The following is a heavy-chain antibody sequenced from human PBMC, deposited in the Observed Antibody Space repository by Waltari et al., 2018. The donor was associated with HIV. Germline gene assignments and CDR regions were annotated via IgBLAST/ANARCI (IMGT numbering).Heavy chain of an antibody. V-gene: IGHV3-7*01. CDR1: GLTFSSYW. Sequence: EVQLVESGGGLVQPGGCLRLSCAASGLTFSSYWMSWVRQAPGEGLEWVAYIKQDVIEKCYGDSVEGRFTISRDNAKNSLYLQMNSLRAEDTAVYYCARDPELWAFDYWGQGTLVTVSS. D-gene: IGHD5-18*01. J-gene: IGHJ4*02. CDR3: ARDPELWAFDY. CDR2: IKQDVIEK.